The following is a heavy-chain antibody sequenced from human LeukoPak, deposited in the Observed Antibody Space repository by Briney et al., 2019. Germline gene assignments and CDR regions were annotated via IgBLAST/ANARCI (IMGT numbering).Heavy chain of an antibody. CDR3: ARGPRCSGGSCYSRPLVN. CDR1: GGSISSRSYY. J-gene: IGHJ4*02. D-gene: IGHD2-15*01. V-gene: IGHV4-39*01. Sequence: SETLSLTCTVSGGSISSRSYYWGWIRQPPGKGLEWIGNIYYSGSTYYNASLKSRVTISADTSENQFSLKLSSVTAADTAVYYCARGPRCSGGSCYSRPLVNWSQGTLVTVSS. CDR2: IYYSGST.